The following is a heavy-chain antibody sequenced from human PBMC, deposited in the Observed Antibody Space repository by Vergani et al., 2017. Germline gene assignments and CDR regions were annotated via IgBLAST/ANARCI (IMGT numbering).Heavy chain of an antibody. V-gene: IGHV4-59*01. Sequence: QVQLQESGPGLVKPSDTLSLTCTVSGGSISSYYWSWIRQPPGKGLEWIGYIYYSGSTNYNPSLKSRVTISVDTSKNQFSLKLSSVTAADTAVYYCAILAVTYDDAFDIWGQGTMVTVSS. CDR1: GGSISSYY. CDR2: IYYSGST. CDR3: AILAVTYDDAFDI. D-gene: IGHD2/OR15-2a*01. J-gene: IGHJ3*02.